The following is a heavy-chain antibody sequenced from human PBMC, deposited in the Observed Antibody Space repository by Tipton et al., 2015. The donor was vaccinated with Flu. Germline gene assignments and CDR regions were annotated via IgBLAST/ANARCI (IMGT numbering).Heavy chain of an antibody. V-gene: IGHV4-34*01. CDR1: GGSFSGYY. D-gene: IGHD3-9*01. CDR3: ARWVLRYFSYYYGMDV. CDR2: INHSGST. Sequence: TLSLTCAVYGGSFSGYYWSWIRQPPGKGLEWIGEINHSGSTNYNPSLESRVTISVDTSKNQFSLKLSSVTAADTAVYYCARWVLRYFSYYYGMDVWGQGTTVTVSS. J-gene: IGHJ6*02.